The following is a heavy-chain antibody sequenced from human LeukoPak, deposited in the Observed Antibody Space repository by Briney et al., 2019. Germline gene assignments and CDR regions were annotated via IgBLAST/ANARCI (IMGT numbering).Heavy chain of an antibody. CDR2: IKQDGSEK. CDR1: GFTFSNSW. V-gene: IGHV3-7*03. D-gene: IGHD5-12*01. Sequence: GGSLRLSCAASGFTFSNSWMSWVRQAPGKGLEWVANIKQDGSEKYYVDSVKGRFTISRDNAKNSLYLQMNSLKTEDTAVYYCTRDRISMVATWEGYYFDYWGQGTLVTVSS. J-gene: IGHJ4*02. CDR3: TRDRISMVATWEGYYFDY.